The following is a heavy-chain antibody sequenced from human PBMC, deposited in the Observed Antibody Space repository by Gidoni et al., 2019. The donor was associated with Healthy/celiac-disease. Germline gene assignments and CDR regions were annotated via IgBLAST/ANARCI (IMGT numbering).Heavy chain of an antibody. CDR3: ARATSSSGWYAQENDAFDI. CDR2: TYYRSKWYN. CDR1: GDSVSSNSAA. Sequence: QVQLQQSGPGLVKPSQTLSLTCAISGDSVSSNSAAWNWIRQSPSRGLEWLGRTYYRSKWYNDYAVSVKSRITINPDTSKNQFSLQLNSVTPEDTAVYYCARATSSSGWYAQENDAFDIWGQGTMVTVSS. J-gene: IGHJ3*02. D-gene: IGHD6-19*01. V-gene: IGHV6-1*01.